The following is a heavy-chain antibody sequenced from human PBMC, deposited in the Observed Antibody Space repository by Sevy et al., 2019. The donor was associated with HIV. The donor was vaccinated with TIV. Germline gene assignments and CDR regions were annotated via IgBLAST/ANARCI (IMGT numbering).Heavy chain of an antibody. CDR3: ARTPYSYDSSGRYYPWFDP. D-gene: IGHD3-22*01. V-gene: IGHV4-38-2*01. CDR1: GYSISSGYY. CDR2: IFHSGST. J-gene: IGHJ5*02. Sequence: SETLSLTCAVSGYSISSGYYWGWIRQPPGKGLEWIGSIFHSGSTYYNPSLKSRVTISVDTSNNQFSLKLSSVTAADTAVYFCARTPYSYDSSGRYYPWFDPWGQGTLVTVSS.